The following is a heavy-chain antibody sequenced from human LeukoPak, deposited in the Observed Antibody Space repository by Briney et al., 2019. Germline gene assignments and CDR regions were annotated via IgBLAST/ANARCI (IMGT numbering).Heavy chain of an antibody. CDR3: ARWGASDY. Sequence: ASVKVSCKASGYTFSSYYIHWVRQAPGQGLEWMGIINPGGGSTSYAQKFQGRVTMTRDTSSSTAYMELSSLRSEDTAVYYCARWGASDYWGQGTLVTVSS. CDR2: INPGGGST. CDR1: GYTFSSYY. V-gene: IGHV1-46*01. D-gene: IGHD3-16*01. J-gene: IGHJ4*02.